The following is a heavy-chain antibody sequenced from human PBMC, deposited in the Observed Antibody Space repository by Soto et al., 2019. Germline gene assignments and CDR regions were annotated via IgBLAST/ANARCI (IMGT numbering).Heavy chain of an antibody. CDR2: ISSSGSTI. J-gene: IGHJ4*02. V-gene: IGHV3-48*03. CDR1: GFTFSSYE. CDR3: ARPGAAGTAYYFDY. Sequence: EVQLVESGGGLVQPGGSLRLSCAASGFTFSSYEMNWVRQAPGKGLEWVSYISSSGSTIYYADSVKGRFTISRDNAKNSLYLQMNSLRAEDTAVYYCARPGAAGTAYYFDYWGQGTLVTVSS. D-gene: IGHD6-13*01.